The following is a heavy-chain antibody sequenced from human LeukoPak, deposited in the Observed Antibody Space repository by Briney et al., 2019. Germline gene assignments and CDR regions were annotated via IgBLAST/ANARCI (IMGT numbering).Heavy chain of an antibody. CDR3: ASKQPYYCSSTSCYSDY. CDR1: GFTFSNYE. D-gene: IGHD2-2*01. J-gene: IGHJ4*02. CDR2: ISSSSSYI. V-gene: IGHV3-21*01. Sequence: GGSLRLSCAASGFTFSNYEMNWVRQAPGKGLEWVSSISSSSSYIYYADSVKGRFTISRDNAKNSLYLQMNSLRAEDTAVYYCASKQPYYCSSTSCYSDYWGQGTLVTVSS.